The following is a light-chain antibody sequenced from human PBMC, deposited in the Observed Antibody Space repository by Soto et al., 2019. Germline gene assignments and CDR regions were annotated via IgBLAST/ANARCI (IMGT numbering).Light chain of an antibody. Sequence: DIQMTQSPSTLSASVGDRVTITCRSSQSISSWLAWYQQKPGKAPKLLIYKASSLESGVPSRFSGSGSGTEFTLTIRSLQPDDFATYHRQQYNSSPTFGQGTKVEIK. CDR1: QSISSW. V-gene: IGKV1-5*03. J-gene: IGKJ1*01. CDR2: KAS. CDR3: QQYNSSPT.